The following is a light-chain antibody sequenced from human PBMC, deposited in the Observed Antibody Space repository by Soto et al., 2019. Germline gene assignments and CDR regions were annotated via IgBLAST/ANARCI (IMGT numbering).Light chain of an antibody. V-gene: IGKV3-20*01. CDR2: GAS. CDR1: QSVRSNY. Sequence: VLTQSPGTLSLSPGERATLSCRASQSVRSNYLAWYHQKPGQAPRLLIYGASRRATAIPDRFSGSGSGTDFTLTISRLEPEDFALYYCQQYGTSPITFGQGTRLDIK. CDR3: QQYGTSPIT. J-gene: IGKJ5*01.